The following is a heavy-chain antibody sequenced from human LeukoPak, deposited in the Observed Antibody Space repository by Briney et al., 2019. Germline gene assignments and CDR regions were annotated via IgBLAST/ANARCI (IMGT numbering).Heavy chain of an antibody. CDR1: GYTFTSYA. D-gene: IGHD3-16*01. Sequence: ASVKVSRKASGYTFTSYAMNWVRQAPGQGLEWMGWINTNTGNPTYAQGFTGRFVFSLDTSVSTAYLQISSLKAEDTAVYYCARLHHGGFPSYYYYMDVWGKGTTVTVSS. J-gene: IGHJ6*03. CDR2: INTNTGNP. CDR3: ARLHHGGFPSYYYYMDV. V-gene: IGHV7-4-1*02.